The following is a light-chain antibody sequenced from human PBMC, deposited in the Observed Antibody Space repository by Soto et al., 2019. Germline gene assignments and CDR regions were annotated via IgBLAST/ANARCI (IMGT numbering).Light chain of an antibody. CDR2: AAS. CDR3: HQYNNSPPDT. Sequence: EIVMTQSPATQSVSPGETATLSCRASQTLRNNLAWYQQKPGQAPRLLIYAASTRATGIPARFSGSGSGTEFTLTIRNLQSEDFAVYFCHQYNNSPPDTFGQGTKLEIK. J-gene: IGKJ2*01. CDR1: QTLRNN. V-gene: IGKV3-15*01.